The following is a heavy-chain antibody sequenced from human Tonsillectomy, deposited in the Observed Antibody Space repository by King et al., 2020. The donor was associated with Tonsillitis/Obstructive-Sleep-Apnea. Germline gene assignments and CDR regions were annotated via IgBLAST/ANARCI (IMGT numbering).Heavy chain of an antibody. J-gene: IGHJ5*02. CDR1: GGSISSYY. Sequence: QLQESGPGLVKPSETLSLTCTVPGGSISSYYWSWIRQPPGKGLEWIGYIYYSGSTNYNPSLKSRVTISVDTSKNQFSLKLSSVTAADTAVYYCARRVVEMATHENWFDPWGQGTLVTVSS. V-gene: IGHV4-59*08. D-gene: IGHD5-24*01. CDR3: ARRVVEMATHENWFDP. CDR2: IYYSGST.